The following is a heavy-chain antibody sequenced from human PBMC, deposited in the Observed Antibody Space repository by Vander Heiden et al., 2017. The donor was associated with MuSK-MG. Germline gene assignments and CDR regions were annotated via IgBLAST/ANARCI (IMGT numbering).Heavy chain of an antibody. V-gene: IGHV3-23*01. CDR1: GFTGTSCD. CDR3: VKGRQKLGGLEF. J-gene: IGHJ4*02. Sequence: EVHLLESGGGLVQPGWYQRLSCEASGFTGTSCDMTWVLQAAGKGLEWVATISRSGDTTFIADSVKGRFAISRDNFKNAIFLHMNSLSAGDTALYYCVKGRQKLGGLEFWGQGILVSVSS. CDR2: ISRSGDTT. D-gene: IGHD3-10*01.